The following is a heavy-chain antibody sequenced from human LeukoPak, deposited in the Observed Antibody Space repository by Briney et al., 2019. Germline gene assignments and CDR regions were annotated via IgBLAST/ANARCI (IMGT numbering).Heavy chain of an antibody. CDR3: VRGNFLHDF. J-gene: IGHJ4*02. Sequence: SETLSLTCTVSGGSINNYYWSWIRQPREKGLEWIGFVYYSGSTNYNPSLKSRVTTSVDTSKNQFSLERTAVTAAYTAVYYCVRGNFLHDFWGQGTLVTVSP. V-gene: IGHV4-59*08. CDR2: VYYSGST. CDR1: GGSINNYY.